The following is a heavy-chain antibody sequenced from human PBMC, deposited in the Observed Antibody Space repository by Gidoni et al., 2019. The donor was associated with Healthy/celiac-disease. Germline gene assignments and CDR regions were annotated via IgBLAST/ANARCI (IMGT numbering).Heavy chain of an antibody. V-gene: IGHV4-34*01. Sequence: QVQLQQWGAGLLKPSETLSLTCAVYGGSFSGYYWSWIRQPPGKGLEWIGEINHSGSTNYNPSLKSRVTISVDTSKNQFSLKLSSVTAADTAVYYCARKIGWAVAGTGLYYFDYWGQGTLVTVSS. D-gene: IGHD6-19*01. CDR1: GGSFSGYY. CDR2: INHSGST. CDR3: ARKIGWAVAGTGLYYFDY. J-gene: IGHJ4*02.